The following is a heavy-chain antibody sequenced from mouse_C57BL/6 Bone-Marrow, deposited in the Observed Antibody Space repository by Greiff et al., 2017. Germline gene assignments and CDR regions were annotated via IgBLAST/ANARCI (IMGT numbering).Heavy chain of an antibody. CDR3: ARDPTMVTTAIPYWYFDV. J-gene: IGHJ1*03. CDR2: ISDGGSYT. D-gene: IGHD2-9*01. V-gene: IGHV5-4*01. Sequence: EVKLVESGGGLVKPGGSLKLSCAASGFTFSSYAMSWVRQTPEKRLEWVATISDGGSYTYYPDNVKGRFTISRDNAKNNLYLQMSHLKSEDTAMYYCARDPTMVTTAIPYWYFDVWGTGTTVTVSS. CDR1: GFTFSSYA.